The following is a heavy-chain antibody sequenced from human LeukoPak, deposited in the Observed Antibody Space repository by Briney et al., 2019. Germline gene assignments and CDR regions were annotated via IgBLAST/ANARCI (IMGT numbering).Heavy chain of an antibody. V-gene: IGHV4-59*01. J-gene: IGHJ6*03. CDR2: IYYSGST. CDR3: AGTYYGFWSGYYPHYYYYYMDV. D-gene: IGHD3-3*01. Sequence: SETLSLTCTVSGGSISSYYWSWIRQPPGKELECIYYSGSTNYNPSLKSRVTISVDTSKNQFSLKLSSVTAADTAVYYCAGTYYGFWSGYYPHYYYYYMDVWGKGTTVTVSS. CDR1: GGSISSYY.